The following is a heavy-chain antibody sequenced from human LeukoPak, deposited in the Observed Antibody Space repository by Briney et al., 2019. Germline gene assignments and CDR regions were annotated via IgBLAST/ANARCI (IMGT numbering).Heavy chain of an antibody. CDR2: IYHSGST. D-gene: IGHD6-19*01. J-gene: IGHJ4*02. CDR3: ARRAYSGWYPTLDY. Sequence: SETLSLTCAVSGYSISSGYYWGWIRQPPGKGLEWIGSIYHSGSTYYNPSLKSRVTISVDTSKNQFSLKLSSVTAAGTAVYYCARRAYSGWYPTLDYWGQGTLVTVSS. CDR1: GYSISSGYY. V-gene: IGHV4-38-2*01.